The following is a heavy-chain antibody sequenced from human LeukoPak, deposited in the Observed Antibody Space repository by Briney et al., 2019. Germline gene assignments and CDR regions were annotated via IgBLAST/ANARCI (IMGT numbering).Heavy chain of an antibody. D-gene: IGHD3-10*01. CDR2: IKQDGSEK. CDR3: AREPGYYGSGSYVSGSHSKYYYYYGMDV. J-gene: IGHJ6*02. CDR1: GFTFSSYW. V-gene: IGHV3-7*03. Sequence: GGSLRLSCAASGFTFSSYWMSWVRQAPGKGLEWVANIKQDGSEKYYVDSVKGRFTISRDNAKNSLYLQMNSLRAEDTAVYYCAREPGYYGSGSYVSGSHSKYYYYYGMDVWGQGTTVTVSS.